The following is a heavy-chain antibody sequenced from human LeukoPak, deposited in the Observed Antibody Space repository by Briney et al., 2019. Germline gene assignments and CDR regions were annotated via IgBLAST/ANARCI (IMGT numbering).Heavy chain of an antibody. V-gene: IGHV3-7*03. CDR3: VKDLGSAITSALALDV. CDR1: GFTFSSYW. D-gene: IGHD2-15*01. J-gene: IGHJ6*02. Sequence: GGSLRLSCAASGFTFSSYWMNWVRQAPGKGLEWVANIKKDGSDKNYLGSVKGRFTVSRDNRKNLLHLQMNSLRPDDSAVYYCVKDLGSAITSALALDVWGQGTTVTVSS. CDR2: IKKDGSDK.